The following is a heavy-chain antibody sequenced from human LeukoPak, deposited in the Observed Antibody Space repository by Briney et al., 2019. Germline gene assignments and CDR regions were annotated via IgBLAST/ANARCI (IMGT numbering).Heavy chain of an antibody. Sequence: SSETLSLTCAVSGYSISSGYYWGWIRQPPGKGLEWIGSIYYSGSTYYNPSLKSRVTISVDTSKNQFSLKLSSVTAADTAVYYCARILYYFQYWGQGTLVTVSS. CDR3: ARILYYFQY. J-gene: IGHJ4*02. V-gene: IGHV4-38-2*01. CDR1: GYSISSGYY. CDR2: IYYSGST.